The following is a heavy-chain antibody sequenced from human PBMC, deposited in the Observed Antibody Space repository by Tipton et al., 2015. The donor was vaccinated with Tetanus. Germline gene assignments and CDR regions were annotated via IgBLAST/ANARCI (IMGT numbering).Heavy chain of an antibody. CDR3: ARVSFTTVTTYYYGMDV. CDR2: MNPNSGNT. D-gene: IGHD4-17*01. CDR1: GYTFTSYD. Sequence: QSGPEVKKPGASVKVSCKASGYTFTSYDINWVRQATGQGLEWMGWMNPNSGNTGYAQKFQSRVTITADESTSTAYMELSSLRSEDTAVYYCARVSFTTVTTYYYGMDVWGQGTTVTVSS. J-gene: IGHJ6*02. V-gene: IGHV1-8*01.